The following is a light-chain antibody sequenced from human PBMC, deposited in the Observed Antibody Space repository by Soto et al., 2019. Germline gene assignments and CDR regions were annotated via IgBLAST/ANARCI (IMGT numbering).Light chain of an antibody. CDR1: QDISSH. V-gene: IGKV1-33*01. J-gene: IGKJ3*01. Sequence: DIQLTQSPSSLSASVGDRVTITCQASQDISSHLNWYQQKPGKAPNHLIYDASDLETGVPSRFSGGGSGTFFSFTINSLQPEDIATYYCQKHDGVPLFGPGTKVEIK. CDR3: QKHDGVPL. CDR2: DAS.